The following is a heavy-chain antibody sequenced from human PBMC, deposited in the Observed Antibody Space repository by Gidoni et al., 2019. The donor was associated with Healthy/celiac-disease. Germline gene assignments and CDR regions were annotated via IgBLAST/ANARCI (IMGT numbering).Heavy chain of an antibody. CDR1: GGSISSYY. CDR2: IYTSGST. Sequence: QVQLQESGPGLVKPSETLSLTCTVSGGSISSYYWSWIRQPAGKGLEWIGRIYTSGSTNYNPSLKSRVTMSVDTSKNQFSLKLSSVTAADTAVYYCASSGSGSLPHYYYYGMDVWGQGTTVTVSS. D-gene: IGHD3-10*01. V-gene: IGHV4-4*07. J-gene: IGHJ6*02. CDR3: ASSGSGSLPHYYYYGMDV.